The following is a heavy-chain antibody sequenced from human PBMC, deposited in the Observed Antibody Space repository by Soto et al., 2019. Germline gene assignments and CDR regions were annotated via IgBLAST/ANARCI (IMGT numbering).Heavy chain of an antibody. J-gene: IGHJ5*02. V-gene: IGHV1-69*13. D-gene: IGHD5-18*01. CDR3: AGDTAMVINWFDP. CDR1: GGTFSSYA. Sequence: GASVKVSCKASGGTFSSYAISWVRQAPGQGLEWMGGIIPIFGTATYAQKFQGRVTITAGESTSTAYMELSSLRSEDTAVYCCAGDTAMVINWFDPWGQGTLVTVSS. CDR2: IIPIFGTA.